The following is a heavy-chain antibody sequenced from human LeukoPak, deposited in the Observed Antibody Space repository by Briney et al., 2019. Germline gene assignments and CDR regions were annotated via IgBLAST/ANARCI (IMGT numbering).Heavy chain of an antibody. CDR1: GFTVSSNH. J-gene: IGHJ4*02. D-gene: IGHD5-24*01. CDR3: ARDSQGIDGSFDY. CDR2: IYSGGST. V-gene: IGHV3-53*01. Sequence: PGGSLRLSCAASGFTVSSNHMSWVRQAPGKGLEWVSVIYSGGSTYYADSVKGRFTISRDNSKNTLYLQMNSLRAEDTAVYYCARDSQGIDGSFDYWGQGTLVTVSS.